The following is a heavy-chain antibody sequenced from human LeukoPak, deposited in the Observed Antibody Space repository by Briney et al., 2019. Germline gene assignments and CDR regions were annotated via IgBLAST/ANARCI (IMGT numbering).Heavy chain of an antibody. V-gene: IGHV3-7*03. J-gene: IGHJ3*02. CDR1: GFTFSSYW. CDR3: ASSSWVDAFDT. CDR2: IKQDGSEK. Sequence: GGSLRLSCAASGFTFSSYWMSWVRQAPGKGLEWVANIKQDGSEKYYVDSVKGRFTISRDNAKNSLYLQMNSLRAEDTAVYYCASSSWVDAFDTWGQGTMVTVSS. D-gene: IGHD6-6*01.